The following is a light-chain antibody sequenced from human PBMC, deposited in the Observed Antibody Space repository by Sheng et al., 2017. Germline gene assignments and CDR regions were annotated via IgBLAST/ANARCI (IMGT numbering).Light chain of an antibody. CDR3: QTWVNSTYV. Sequence: SYELTQTPSVSVSPGQTASITCSGDKLGNKYVSWYQQKPGQSPFLVIYQDTKRPSGIPERFSGSNSGNTATLTIGGAQPVDEADYYCQTWVNSTYVFGTGTKVSVL. CDR2: QDT. V-gene: IGLV3-1*01. J-gene: IGLJ1*01. CDR1: KLGNKY.